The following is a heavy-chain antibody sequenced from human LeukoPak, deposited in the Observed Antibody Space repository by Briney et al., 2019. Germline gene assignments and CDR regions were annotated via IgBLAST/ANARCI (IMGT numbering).Heavy chain of an antibody. J-gene: IGHJ5*02. Sequence: SGTLSLTCAVSGGSISSSNWWSWVRQPPGKGLEWIGEIYHSGSTNYNPSLKSRVTISVDKSKNQFSLKLSSVTAADTAVYYCAGDTDDLRDNWFDPWGQGTLVTVSS. CDR2: IYHSGST. CDR1: GGSISSSNW. CDR3: AGDTDDLRDNWFDP. V-gene: IGHV4-4*02. D-gene: IGHD3-3*01.